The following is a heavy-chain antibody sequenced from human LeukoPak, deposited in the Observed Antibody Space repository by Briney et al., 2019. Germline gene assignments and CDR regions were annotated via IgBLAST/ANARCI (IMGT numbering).Heavy chain of an antibody. CDR2: INHSGST. CDR1: GGSISSYY. J-gene: IGHJ4*02. Sequence: SETLSLTCTVSGGSISSYYWSWIRQPPGKGLEWIGEINHSGSTNYNPSLKSRVTISVDTSKNQFSLKLSSVTAADTAVYYCARHISYYYGSGSFPHFDYWGQGTLVTVSS. CDR3: ARHISYYYGSGSFPHFDY. D-gene: IGHD3-10*01. V-gene: IGHV4-59*08.